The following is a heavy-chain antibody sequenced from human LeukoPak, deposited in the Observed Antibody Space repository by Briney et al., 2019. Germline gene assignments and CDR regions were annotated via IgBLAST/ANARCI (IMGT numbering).Heavy chain of an antibody. CDR2: IIPIFGTA. D-gene: IGHD3-22*01. V-gene: IGHV1-69*05. Sequence: ASVKVSCKASGGTFSSYAISWVRQAPGQGLEWMGGIIPIFGTANYAQKFQGRVTITTDESTSTAYMELSSLRSEDTAVYYCVRAGCYDSSGYYPHPHDAFDIWGQGTMVTVSS. CDR3: VRAGCYDSSGYYPHPHDAFDI. J-gene: IGHJ3*02. CDR1: GGTFSSYA.